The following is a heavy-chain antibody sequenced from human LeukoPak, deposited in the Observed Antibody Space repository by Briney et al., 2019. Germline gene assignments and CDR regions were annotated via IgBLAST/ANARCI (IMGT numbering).Heavy chain of an antibody. CDR1: GFTFSSYG. D-gene: IGHD3-22*01. CDR2: ISYDGSNK. Sequence: GGSLRLSCAASGFTFSSYGMHWVRQAPGKGLEWVAVISYDGSNKYYADSVKGRFTISRDNSKNTLYLQMNSLRAEDTAVYYCAREGQYYDSSGYRPYYYYYYGMDVWGQGTTVTVSS. CDR3: AREGQYYDSSGYRPYYYYYYGMDV. J-gene: IGHJ6*02. V-gene: IGHV3-30*03.